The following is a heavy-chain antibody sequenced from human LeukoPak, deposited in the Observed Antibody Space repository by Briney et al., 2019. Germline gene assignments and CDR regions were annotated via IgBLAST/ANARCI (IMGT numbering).Heavy chain of an antibody. CDR3: AELGITMIGGV. Sequence: GGSLRLPCAASGFIFRSYEMNWVRQAPGKGLEWVSYISSSGSTIYYADSVKGRFTISRDNAKNSLYLQMNSLRAEDTAVYYCAELGITMIGGVWGKGTTVTISS. D-gene: IGHD3-10*02. CDR2: ISSSGSTI. V-gene: IGHV3-48*03. J-gene: IGHJ6*04. CDR1: GFIFRSYE.